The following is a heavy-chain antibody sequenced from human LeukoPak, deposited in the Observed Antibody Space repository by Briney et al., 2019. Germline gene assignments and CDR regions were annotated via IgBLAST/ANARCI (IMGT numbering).Heavy chain of an antibody. CDR3: ASDYVNPAGGGAAAGKVTPRRFDY. D-gene: IGHD6-13*01. J-gene: IGHJ4*02. V-gene: IGHV4-34*01. CDR2: INHSGST. Sequence: SETLSLTCAVYGGSFSGYYWSWIRQPPGKGLEWIGEINHSGSTNYNPSLKSRVTISVDTSKNQFSLKLSSVTAADTAVYYCASDYVNPAGGGAAAGKVTPRRFDYRGQGTLVTVSS. CDR1: GGSFSGYY.